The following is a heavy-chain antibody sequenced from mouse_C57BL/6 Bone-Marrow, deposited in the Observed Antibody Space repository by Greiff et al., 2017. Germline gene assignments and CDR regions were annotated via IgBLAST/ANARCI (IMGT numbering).Heavy chain of an antibody. CDR2: IYPGSGNT. D-gene: IGHD3-2*02. V-gene: IGHV1-66*01. J-gene: IGHJ2*01. CDR1: GYSFTSYY. CDR3: ARSRHNFDY. Sequence: QVQLKQSGPELVKPGASVKISCKASGYSFTSYYIHWVKQRPGQGLEWIGWIYPGSGNTKYNEKFKGKATLTADTSSSTAYMQLSSLTSEDSAVYYCARSRHNFDYWGQGTTLTVSS.